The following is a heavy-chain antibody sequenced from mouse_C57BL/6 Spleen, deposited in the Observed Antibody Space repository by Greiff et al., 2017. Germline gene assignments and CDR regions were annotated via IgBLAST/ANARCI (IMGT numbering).Heavy chain of an antibody. J-gene: IGHJ2*01. Sequence: VQLQQSGPELVKPGASVKISCKASGYTFTDYYMNWVKQSHGKSLEWIGDINPNNGGTSYNQKFKGKATLTVDKSSSTAYMELRSLTSEDSAVYYCARGEYYGSSWYYFDYWGKGTTLSVSS. CDR1: GYTFTDYY. D-gene: IGHD1-1*01. CDR3: ARGEYYGSSWYYFDY. CDR2: INPNNGGT. V-gene: IGHV1-26*01.